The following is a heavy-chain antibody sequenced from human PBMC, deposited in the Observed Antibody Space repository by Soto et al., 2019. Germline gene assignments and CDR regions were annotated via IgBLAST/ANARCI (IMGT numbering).Heavy chain of an antibody. D-gene: IGHD3-22*01. CDR2: VYHSGST. CDR1: GDSISSYF. CDR3: ARTYSSSSSRYPVYYGTDV. V-gene: IGHV4-59*01. J-gene: IGHJ6*02. Sequence: TSETLSLTCTVSGDSISSYFWSWIRQPPGKGLEWIGCVYHSGSTNYSPSLKRRVSLSVDTSKNQFSLRLTSVTAADTAVYYCARTYSSSSSRYPVYYGTDVWGQGTAVTVSS.